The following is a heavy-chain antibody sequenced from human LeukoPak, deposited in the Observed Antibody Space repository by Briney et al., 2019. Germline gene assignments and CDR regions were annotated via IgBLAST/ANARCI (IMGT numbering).Heavy chain of an antibody. Sequence: PGGSLRLSCAASGFTFSSYGMHWVRQAPGKGLEWVAVISYDGSNKYYADSVKGRFTISRDNAKNSLYLQMNSLRAEDTAVYYCARGIAAADCFDYWGQGTLVTVSS. D-gene: IGHD6-13*01. CDR2: ISYDGSNK. J-gene: IGHJ4*02. CDR3: ARGIAAADCFDY. CDR1: GFTFSSYG. V-gene: IGHV3-30*03.